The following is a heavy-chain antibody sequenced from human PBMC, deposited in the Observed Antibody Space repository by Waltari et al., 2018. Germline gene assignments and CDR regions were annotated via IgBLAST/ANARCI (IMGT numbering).Heavy chain of an antibody. V-gene: IGHV4-4*07. CDR1: GGSISSYY. D-gene: IGHD3-22*01. CDR2: IYTSGST. Sequence: QVQLQESGPGLVKPSETLSLTCTVSGGSISSYYWSWIRQPAGKGLEWIGRIYTSGSTNYNPSLKSRVTMSVDTSKNQFSLKLSSVTAADTAVYYCASYYDSSGYYYMSYFDYWGQGTLVTVSS. CDR3: ASYYDSSGYYYMSYFDY. J-gene: IGHJ4*02.